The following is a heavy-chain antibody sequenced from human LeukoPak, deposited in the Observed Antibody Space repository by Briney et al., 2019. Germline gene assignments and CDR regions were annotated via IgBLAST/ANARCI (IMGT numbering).Heavy chain of an antibody. Sequence: GESLKISCKGSGYSFTSYWIGWVRQMPGKGLEWMGIIYPGDSDTRYSPSFQGQVTISADKSISTAYLQWSCLKASDTAMYYCARRADVWGSYRYPYYFDYWGQGTLVTVSS. CDR1: GYSFTSYW. D-gene: IGHD3-16*02. CDR2: IYPGDSDT. V-gene: IGHV5-51*01. CDR3: ARRADVWGSYRYPYYFDY. J-gene: IGHJ4*02.